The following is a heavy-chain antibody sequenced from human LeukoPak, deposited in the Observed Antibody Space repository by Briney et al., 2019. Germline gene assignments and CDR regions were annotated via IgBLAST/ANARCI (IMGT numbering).Heavy chain of an antibody. D-gene: IGHD3-16*01. CDR1: GFTVSSNY. CDR2: IYSGGGT. Sequence: PGGSLRLSCATSGFTVSSNYMTWVRQAPGKGLEWVSVIYSGGGTRYADSVKGRFTISRDNSKNTLYLQMNSLRAEDTAVYYCATHSGGYWGQGTLVTVS. J-gene: IGHJ4*02. CDR3: ATHSGGY. V-gene: IGHV3-66*01.